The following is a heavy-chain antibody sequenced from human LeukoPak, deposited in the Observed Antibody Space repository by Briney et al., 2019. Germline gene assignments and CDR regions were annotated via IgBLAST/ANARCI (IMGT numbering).Heavy chain of an antibody. V-gene: IGHV1-69*05. D-gene: IGHD6-13*01. CDR3: ARVAPTAAGTSYHFDY. Sequence: ASVKVSCKASGGTFSSYAISWVRQAPGQGLEWMGGIIPIFGTANYAQKFQGRVTITTDESTSTAYMELSSLRSEDTAVYYCARVAPTAAGTSYHFDYWGQGTLVTVSS. J-gene: IGHJ4*02. CDR2: IIPIFGTA. CDR1: GGTFSSYA.